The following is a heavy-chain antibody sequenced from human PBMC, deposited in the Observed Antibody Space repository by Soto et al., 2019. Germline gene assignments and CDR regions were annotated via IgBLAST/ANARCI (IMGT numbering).Heavy chain of an antibody. CDR2: ISSDGNNK. V-gene: IGHV3-30*18. Sequence: QVQLVESGGGAVQPGRSLRLSCAASGFTFDSHGMHWVRQAPGKGLEWVAVISSDGNNKYYADSVKGRFTISRDNFNNILYLQMRSLRAEDTAVYYCGKDLLPNTVTACGSWGQGTLVTVSS. J-gene: IGHJ5*02. D-gene: IGHD2-21*02. CDR1: GFTFDSHG. CDR3: GKDLLPNTVTACGS.